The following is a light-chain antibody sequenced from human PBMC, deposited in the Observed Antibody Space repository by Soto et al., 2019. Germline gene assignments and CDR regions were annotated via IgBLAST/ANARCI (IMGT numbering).Light chain of an antibody. J-gene: IGLJ1*01. V-gene: IGLV2-23*01. Sequence: QSALAQPASVSGSPGQSITISCTGTSSDFGSHNLVSWYQQYPGKAPKLMIYEASKRPSGVSDRFSGSKSGNTASLTISGLQAEDEADYYCSSYAGSSTSPYVFGTGTKVTVL. CDR1: SSDFGSHNL. CDR3: SSYAGSSTSPYV. CDR2: EAS.